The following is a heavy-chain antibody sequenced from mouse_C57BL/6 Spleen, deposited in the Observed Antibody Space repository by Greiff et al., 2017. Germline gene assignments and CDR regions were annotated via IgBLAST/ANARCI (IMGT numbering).Heavy chain of an antibody. V-gene: IGHV1-18*01. CDR2: INPNNGGT. CDR3: ARSYDYDEGFFAY. CDR1: GYTFTDYN. Sequence: EVKLVESGPELVKPGASVKIPCKASGYTFTDYNMDWVKQSHGKSLEWIGDINPNNGGTIYNQKFKGKATLTVDKSSSTAYMELRSLTSEDTAVYYCARSYDYDEGFFAYWGQGTLVTVSA. D-gene: IGHD2-4*01. J-gene: IGHJ3*01.